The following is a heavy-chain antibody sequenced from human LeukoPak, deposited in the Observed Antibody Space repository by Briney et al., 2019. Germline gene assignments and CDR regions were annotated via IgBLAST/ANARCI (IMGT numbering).Heavy chain of an antibody. CDR1: GFTFSNYA. CDR3: ARSGSPTSPVDY. Sequence: PGGSLRLSCAASGFTFSNYAMSWVRRAPGKGLEWVSAISGSGGSTYYADSVKGRFTISRDNSKNTLYLQMNSLRAEDTAVYYCARSGSPTSPVDYWGQGTLVTVSS. J-gene: IGHJ4*02. D-gene: IGHD3-10*01. CDR2: ISGSGGST. V-gene: IGHV3-23*01.